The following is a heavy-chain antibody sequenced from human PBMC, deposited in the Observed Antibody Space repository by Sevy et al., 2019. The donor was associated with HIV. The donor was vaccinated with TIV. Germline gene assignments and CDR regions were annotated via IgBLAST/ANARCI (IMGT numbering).Heavy chain of an antibody. Sequence: GGSLRLSCEASGFDFSSHWMQWVRQAPGKGLVWVSRMNTDGSSTNYADSVKGRFTISRDNAKNTLCLEMNNLRDEATALYYCATPRFDFWGPGTLVTVSS. CDR1: GFDFSSHW. V-gene: IGHV3-74*01. CDR3: ATPRFDF. CDR2: MNTDGSST. J-gene: IGHJ4*02.